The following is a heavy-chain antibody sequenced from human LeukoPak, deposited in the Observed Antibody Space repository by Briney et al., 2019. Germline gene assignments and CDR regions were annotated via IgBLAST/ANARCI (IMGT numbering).Heavy chain of an antibody. J-gene: IGHJ5*01. D-gene: IGHD3-3*01. CDR1: GYTLTSYG. Sequence: ASLKVSCKASGYTLTSYGISWVRQAPGQGLEWMVWISAYNGNTNYAQKLQGRVTLTTDTSTSTAYMELRSLRSDDTAVYYCARDSAFGWYAFWGQGTLVTVSS. CDR2: ISAYNGNT. CDR3: ARDSAFGWYAF. V-gene: IGHV1-18*01.